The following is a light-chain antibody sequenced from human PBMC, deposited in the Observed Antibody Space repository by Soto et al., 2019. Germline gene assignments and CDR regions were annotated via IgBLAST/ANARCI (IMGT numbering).Light chain of an antibody. CDR1: SSDVGSYF. CDR2: EVS. Sequence: QLVLTQPASVSGSPGQSIIISCTGTSSDVGSYFVSWYQQHPGKAPKLMIYEVSKRPSGVSNRFSGSKSGNTASLTTSGLQPEDEADYYCCSYAGNSGVFGGGTKLTVL. J-gene: IGLJ3*02. CDR3: CSYAGNSGV. V-gene: IGLV2-23*02.